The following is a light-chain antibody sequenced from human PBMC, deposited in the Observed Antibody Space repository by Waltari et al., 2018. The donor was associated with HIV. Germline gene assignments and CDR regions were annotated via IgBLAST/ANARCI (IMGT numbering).Light chain of an antibody. CDR1: SSDVGAYYF. J-gene: IGLJ3*02. CDR3: CSYAGTFRV. V-gene: IGLV2-11*01. CDR2: DVS. Sequence: QSALAQPRSVSGSPGQSVTISCTGTSSDVGAYYFVSWYQQHPGIAPKLIIYDVSKRPSGVPDRFSGSKSVSTASLTISGLQAEDEADYHCCSYAGTFRVFGGGTKLTVL.